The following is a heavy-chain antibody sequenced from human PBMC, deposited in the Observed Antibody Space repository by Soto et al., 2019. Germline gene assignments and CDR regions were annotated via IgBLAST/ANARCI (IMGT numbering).Heavy chain of an antibody. CDR3: ARSNGYNGNSIDY. CDR2: INSRGSTI. J-gene: IGHJ4*02. Sequence: GGSLRLSCGASGFTFSSYGMNWVRQAPLKGLEWVSFINSRGSTIYYADSVRGRFTISRDNAKNLLFLQMNSLRAEDTAVYYCARSNGYNGNSIDYWGQGTLVTVSS. V-gene: IGHV3-48*03. CDR1: GFTFSSYG. D-gene: IGHD5-18*01.